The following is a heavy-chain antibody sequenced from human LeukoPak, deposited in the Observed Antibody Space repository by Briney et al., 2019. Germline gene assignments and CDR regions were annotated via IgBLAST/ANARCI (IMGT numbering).Heavy chain of an antibody. CDR3: ARDFWWLPDY. J-gene: IGHJ4*02. CDR2: INLSGLRT. D-gene: IGHD3-3*01. CDR1: GFTFTSSA. Sequence: PGGSLRLSCGASGFTFTSSAMSWVRQAPGKGLEWVSAINLSGLRTYYADSVKGRFTISRDNSKNMLYLQLNSLTTEDTALYYCARDFWWLPDYWGQGTLVTVSS. V-gene: IGHV3-23*01.